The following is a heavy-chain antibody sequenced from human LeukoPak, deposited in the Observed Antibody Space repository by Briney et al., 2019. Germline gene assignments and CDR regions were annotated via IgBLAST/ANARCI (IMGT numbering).Heavy chain of an antibody. Sequence: GGSLRLSCAASGFTFSSSSMNWVRQAPGKGLEWVSYISGSGGSTYYADSVKGRFTISRDNSKNTLYLQMNSLRAEDTAVYYCAKARVSSYGSGNPYGIDVWGKGTTVTVSS. CDR1: GFTFSSSS. J-gene: IGHJ6*04. V-gene: IGHV3-23*01. CDR3: AKARVSSYGSGNPYGIDV. CDR2: ISGSGGST. D-gene: IGHD3-10*01.